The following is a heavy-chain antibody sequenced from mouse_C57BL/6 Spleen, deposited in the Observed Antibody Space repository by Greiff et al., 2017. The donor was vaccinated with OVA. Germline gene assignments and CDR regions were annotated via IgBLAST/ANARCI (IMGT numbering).Heavy chain of an antibody. J-gene: IGHJ2*01. V-gene: IGHV5-17*01. CDR2: ISSGSSTI. D-gene: IGHD1-1*01. CDR1: GFTFSDYG. CDR3: ARGATTVVFDY. Sequence: EVKLMESGGGLVKPGGSLKLSCAASGFTFSDYGMHWVRQAPEKGLEWVAYISSGSSTIYYADTVKGRFTISRDNAKNTLFLQMTSLRSEDTAMYYCARGATTVVFDYWGQGTTLTVSS.